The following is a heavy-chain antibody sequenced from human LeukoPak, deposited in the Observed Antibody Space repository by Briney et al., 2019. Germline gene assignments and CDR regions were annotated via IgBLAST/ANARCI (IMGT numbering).Heavy chain of an antibody. J-gene: IGHJ6*02. CDR3: ARGRGSKGFGQIYYYYGMDV. CDR2: MNPNSGNT. Sequence: ASVKVSCKASGYTFTSYDINWVRQATGQGLEWMGWMNPNSGNTGYAQKFQGRVTMTRNTSIGTAYMELSSLRSEDTAVYYCARGRGSKGFGQIYYYYGMDVWGQGTTVTVSS. D-gene: IGHD3-10*01. V-gene: IGHV1-8*01. CDR1: GYTFTSYD.